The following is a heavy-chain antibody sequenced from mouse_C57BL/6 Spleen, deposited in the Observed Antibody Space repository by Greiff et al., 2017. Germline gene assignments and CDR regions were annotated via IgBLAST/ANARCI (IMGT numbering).Heavy chain of an antibody. D-gene: IGHD1-1*01. CDR3: AREGITTGVDY. J-gene: IGHJ2*01. V-gene: IGHV1-80*01. CDR2: IYPGDGDT. Sequence: QVQLQQSGAELVKPGASVKISCKASGYAFSSYWMNWVKQRPGKGLEWIGQIYPGDGDTNYNGKVKGKATLTADKSSSTAYMQRSSLTSEDSAVYFCAREGITTGVDYWGQGTTLTVSS. CDR1: GYAFSSYW.